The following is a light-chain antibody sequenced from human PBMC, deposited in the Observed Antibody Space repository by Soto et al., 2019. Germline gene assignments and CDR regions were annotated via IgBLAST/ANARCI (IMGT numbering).Light chain of an antibody. J-gene: IGKJ1*01. V-gene: IGKV3-15*01. CDR1: QSVSSD. CDR2: GAS. Sequence: EIVMTQSPATLFVSAGERATLSCRASQSVSSDLAWYHQKPGQAPRLLIYGASTRATGIPARFSGSVSGTEGTITINSLKQEDGSVYYCQQYNNWTRTFCQGTKVDIK. CDR3: QQYNNWTRT.